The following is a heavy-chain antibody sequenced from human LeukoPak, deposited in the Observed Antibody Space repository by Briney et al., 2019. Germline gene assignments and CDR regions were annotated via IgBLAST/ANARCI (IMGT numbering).Heavy chain of an antibody. V-gene: IGHV5-51*01. CDR3: ARLSRAVLTYGMDV. Sequence: GESVKISCKGSGYSVTSYWIAWVRQMPGNGMEWMGIIYPGDSDTRYSPSFQGQVTISADKSISTAYLQWSSLKASDTAMYYCARLSRAVLTYGMDVWGKGTTVTVSS. D-gene: IGHD6-19*01. J-gene: IGHJ6*04. CDR1: GYSVTSYW. CDR2: IYPGDSDT.